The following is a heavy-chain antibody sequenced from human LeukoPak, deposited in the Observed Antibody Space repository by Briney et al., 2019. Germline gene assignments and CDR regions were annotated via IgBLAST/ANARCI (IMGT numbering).Heavy chain of an antibody. CDR3: GRERSPGTLGY. J-gene: IGHJ4*02. CDR2: ISGNGDTT. Sequence: GGSLRLSCAASGFTFNGYSMHWVPQAPGRDPEYISAISGNGDTTYYANSVKGSFTISRDNSKNTLYLQMGSLRVDDRVLYYCGRERSPGTLGYWGRGTLVSDPS. D-gene: IGHD1-26*01. CDR1: GFTFNGYS. V-gene: IGHV3-64*01.